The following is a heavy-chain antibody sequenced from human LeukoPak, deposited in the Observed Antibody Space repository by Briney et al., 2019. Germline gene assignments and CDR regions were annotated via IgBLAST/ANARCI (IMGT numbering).Heavy chain of an antibody. CDR2: INPSGGST. CDR1: GYTFINYY. J-gene: IGHJ1*01. V-gene: IGHV1-46*01. D-gene: IGHD2-21*01. CDR3: ARDESTSILWW. Sequence: GASVKVSCKASGYTFINYYMHWVRQAPGQGLEWMGIINPSGGSTSYAQKFQGRVTMTRDTSTSTVYMELSSLRSEDTAVYYCARDESTSILWWWGQDTLVTVSS.